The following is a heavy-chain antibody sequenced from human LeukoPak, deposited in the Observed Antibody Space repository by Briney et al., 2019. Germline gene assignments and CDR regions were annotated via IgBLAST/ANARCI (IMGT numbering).Heavy chain of an antibody. D-gene: IGHD3-22*01. V-gene: IGHV5-51*01. CDR2: IYPGDSDT. CDR1: GYSFTSYW. CDR3: ARSSYYYDTQLDY. J-gene: IGHJ4*02. Sequence: GESLKISCKGSGYSFTSYWIGWVRQMPGKGLEWVGIIYPGDSDTRYSPPFQGQVTISADKSISTAYLQWSSLKASDTAMYYCARSSYYYDTQLDYWGQGTLVTVSS.